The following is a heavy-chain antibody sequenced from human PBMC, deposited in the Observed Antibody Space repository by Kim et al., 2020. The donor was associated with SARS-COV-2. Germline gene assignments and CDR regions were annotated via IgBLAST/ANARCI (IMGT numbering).Heavy chain of an antibody. V-gene: IGHV1-69*13. CDR2: IIPIFGTA. Sequence: SVKVSCKASGGTFSSYAISWVRQAPGQGLEWMGGIIPIFGTANYAQKFQGRVTITADESTSTAYMELSSLRSEDTAVYYCARPTRGGTTPYYYYYGMDVWGQGTTVTVSS. CDR1: GGTFSSYA. D-gene: IGHD1-1*01. CDR3: ARPTRGGTTPYYYYYGMDV. J-gene: IGHJ6*02.